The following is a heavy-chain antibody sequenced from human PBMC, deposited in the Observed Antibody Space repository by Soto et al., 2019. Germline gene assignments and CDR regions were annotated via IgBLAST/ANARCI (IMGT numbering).Heavy chain of an antibody. Sequence: AETLYLTCAVSGGSISGSYYYWGWLRQSPGKGPEWIGSVFYTGFNFYNPSLESRVSVSVDTSKNQFSLKLSGVSAADTAVYYCATSQKGYNWNYFDHWGQGALVTVS. J-gene: IGHJ4*02. CDR3: ATSQKGYNWNYFDH. V-gene: IGHV4-39*01. D-gene: IGHD1-20*01. CDR1: GGSISGSYYY. CDR2: VFYTGFN.